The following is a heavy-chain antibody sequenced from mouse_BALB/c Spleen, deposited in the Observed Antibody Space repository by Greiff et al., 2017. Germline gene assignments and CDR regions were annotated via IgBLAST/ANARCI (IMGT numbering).Heavy chain of an antibody. CDR3: ARGGPYGSSYGYAMDY. D-gene: IGHD1-1*01. V-gene: IGHV1-18*01. CDR2: INPYNGGT. Sequence: VQLKQSGPELVKPGASMKISCKASGYSFTGYTMNWVKQSHGKNLEWIGLINPYNGGTSYNQKFKGKATLTVDKSSSTAYMELLSLTSEDSAVYYCARGGPYGSSYGYAMDYWGQGTSVTVSS. CDR1: GYSFTGYT. J-gene: IGHJ4*01.